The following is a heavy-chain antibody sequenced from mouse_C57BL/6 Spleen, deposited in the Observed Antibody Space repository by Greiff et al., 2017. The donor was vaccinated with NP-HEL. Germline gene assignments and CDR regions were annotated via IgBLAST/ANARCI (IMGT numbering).Heavy chain of an antibody. CDR2: IYPGSGST. J-gene: IGHJ2*01. CDR1: GYTFTSYW. Sequence: QVQLQQPGAELVKPGASVKMSCKASGYTFTSYWITWVKQRPGQGLEWIGDIYPGSGSTNYNEKFKSKATLTVDTSSSTAYMQLSSLTSEDSAVYYCARSRGSSGYAHFDYWGQGTTLTVSS. D-gene: IGHD3-2*02. V-gene: IGHV1-55*01. CDR3: ARSRGSSGYAHFDY.